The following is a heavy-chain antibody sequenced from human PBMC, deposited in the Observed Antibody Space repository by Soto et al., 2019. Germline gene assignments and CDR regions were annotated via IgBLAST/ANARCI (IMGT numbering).Heavy chain of an antibody. J-gene: IGHJ4*02. V-gene: IGHV1-3*01. D-gene: IGHD5-18*01. CDR1: GYTFTSYA. Sequence: GASVKVSCKTSGYTFTSYAMNWVRQAPGQRLEWMGWINAGNGNTKYPQKFQGRVTITRDISASTAYMELSSLRSEDTAVYYCARDPGYSYGYNWGQGTLVTVSS. CDR2: INAGNGNT. CDR3: ARDPGYSYGYN.